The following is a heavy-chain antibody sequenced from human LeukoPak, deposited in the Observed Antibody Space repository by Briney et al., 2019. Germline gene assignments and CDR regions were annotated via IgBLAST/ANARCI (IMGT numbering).Heavy chain of an antibody. CDR2: ILYDGSNK. V-gene: IGHV3-30*18. D-gene: IGHD1-1*01. CDR3: AKALETYYYYNGMDV. Sequence: GGSLRLSCAASGFTFSSYGMHWVRQAPGKGLEWVAVILYDGSNKYYVDSAKGRFTISRDNSKNTLYLQMNSLRAEDTAVYYCAKALETYYYYNGMDVWGQGTTVTVSS. J-gene: IGHJ6*02. CDR1: GFTFSSYG.